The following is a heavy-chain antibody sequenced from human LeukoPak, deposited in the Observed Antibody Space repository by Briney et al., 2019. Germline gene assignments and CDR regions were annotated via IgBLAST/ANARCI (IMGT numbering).Heavy chain of an antibody. V-gene: IGHV3-7*03. D-gene: IGHD6-19*01. J-gene: IGHJ4*02. CDR2: INQDGSEK. CDR3: AKEPSYSSGWFPYYFDY. CDR1: GFTFSSYW. Sequence: PGGSLRLSCAASGFTFSSYWMSWVRQAPGKGLEWVANINQDGSEKYYVDSVKGRFTISRDNAKNSLYLQMNSLRAEDTALYYCAKEPSYSSGWFPYYFDYWGQGTLVTVSS.